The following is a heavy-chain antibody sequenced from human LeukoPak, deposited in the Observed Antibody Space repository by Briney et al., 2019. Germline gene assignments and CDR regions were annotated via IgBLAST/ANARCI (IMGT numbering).Heavy chain of an antibody. V-gene: IGHV1-69*05. J-gene: IGHJ6*03. Sequence: SVKVSCKASGGTFSSYAISWVRQAPGQGLEWMGGIIPIFGTANYAQKFQGRVTITTDESTSTAYMELSSLRSEDTAVYYCARVWKEWLGNTSSGYSYCMDVWGKGTTATVSS. CDR3: ARVWKEWLGNTSSGYSYCMDV. D-gene: IGHD3-22*01. CDR2: IIPIFGTA. CDR1: GGTFSSYA.